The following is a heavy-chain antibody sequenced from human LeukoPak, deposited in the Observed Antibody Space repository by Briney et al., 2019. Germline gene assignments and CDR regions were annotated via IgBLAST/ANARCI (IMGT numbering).Heavy chain of an antibody. CDR2: IIPIFGTA. V-gene: IGHV1-69*05. CDR3: ARESLGGSSWSFDY. J-gene: IGHJ4*02. CDR1: GGTFSSYA. D-gene: IGHD6-13*01. Sequence: KVSCKASGGTFSSYAISWVRQAPGQGLEWMGGIIPIFGTANYAQKFQGRVTITTDESTSTAYMELSSLRSEDTAVYYCARESLGGSSWSFDYWGQGTLVTVSS.